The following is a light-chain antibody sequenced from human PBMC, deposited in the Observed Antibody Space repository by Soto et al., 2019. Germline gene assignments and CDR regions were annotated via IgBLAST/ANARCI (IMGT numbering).Light chain of an antibody. V-gene: IGLV2-14*03. CDR2: DVS. CDR3: SSYTTSNTRQIV. CDR1: SSDVGGYNY. J-gene: IGLJ1*01. Sequence: QSVLTQPASVSGSPGESITISCTGNSSDVGGYNYVSWYQHHPGKAPKLLIYDVSNRPSGISNRFSGSKSDNTASLTISGLQSEDEADYYCSSYTTSNTRQIVFGTGTKVTV.